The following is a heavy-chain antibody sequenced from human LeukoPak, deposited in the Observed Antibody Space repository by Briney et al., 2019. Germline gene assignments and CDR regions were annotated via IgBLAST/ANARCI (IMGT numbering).Heavy chain of an antibody. CDR2: IIPILGIA. CDR1: GGTFSSCA. D-gene: IGHD4-23*01. Sequence: ASVKVSCKASGGTFSSCAISWVRQAPGQGLEWMGRIIPILGIANYAQKFQGRVTITADKSTSTAYMELSSLRSEDTAVYYCARETVVLHDAFDIWGQGTMVTVSS. J-gene: IGHJ3*02. V-gene: IGHV1-69*04. CDR3: ARETVVLHDAFDI.